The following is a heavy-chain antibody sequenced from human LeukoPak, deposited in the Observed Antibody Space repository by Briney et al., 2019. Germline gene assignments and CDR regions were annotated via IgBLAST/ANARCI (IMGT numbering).Heavy chain of an antibody. CDR3: ALYCSSTSCYTNFDY. Sequence: PSETLSLTCAVYGGSFSGYYWSWIRQPPGKGLEWIGYIYYSGSTYYNPSLKSRVTISVDTSKNQFSLKLSSVTAADTAVYYCALYCSSTSCYTNFDYWGQGTLVTVSS. J-gene: IGHJ4*02. CDR2: IYYSGST. CDR1: GGSFSGYY. D-gene: IGHD2-2*02. V-gene: IGHV4-59*06.